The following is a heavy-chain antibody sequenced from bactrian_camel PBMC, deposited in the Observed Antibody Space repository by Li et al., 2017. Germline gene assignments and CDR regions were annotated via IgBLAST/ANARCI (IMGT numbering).Heavy chain of an antibody. J-gene: IGHJ4*01. CDR1: GYRYSTAT. Sequence: VQLVESGGGSVQTGESLRLSCAGSGYRYSTATMAWVRQPPGKELEGVAKITSLGDMATYSDSVNGRFSIRVDKNTLYLQLDSLKHEDTAMYYCAVRWFPIRSCTYNFGRYETNGWGQGTQVTVS. CDR2: ITSLGDMA. V-gene: IGHV3S42*01. CDR3: AVRWFPIRSCTYNFGRYETNG. D-gene: IGHD6*01.